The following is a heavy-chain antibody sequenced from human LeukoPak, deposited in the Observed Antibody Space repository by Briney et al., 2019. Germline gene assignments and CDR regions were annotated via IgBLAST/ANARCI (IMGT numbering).Heavy chain of an antibody. D-gene: IGHD3-10*01. CDR3: ARGLNYYGSRWVDY. J-gene: IGHJ4*02. CDR1: GFTVSSNY. V-gene: IGHV3-66*01. Sequence: PGGSLRLSCAASGFTVSSNYMSWVRQAPGKGLEWVSVTYSGGSTYYADSVKGRFTISRDNSKNTLYLQMNSLRAEDTAVYYCARGLNYYGSRWVDYWGQGTLVTVSS. CDR2: TYSGGST.